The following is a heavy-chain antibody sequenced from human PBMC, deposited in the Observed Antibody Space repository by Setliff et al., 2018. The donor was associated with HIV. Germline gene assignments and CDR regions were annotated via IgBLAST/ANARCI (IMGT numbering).Heavy chain of an antibody. CDR2: VSDGGP. CDR1: GASVSMPGW. J-gene: IGHJ4*02. Sequence: SSETLSLTCTVIGASVSMPGWWGWVRQSPGKRLEWIGEVSDGGPKYNPSLQGRATTSVDRSKNQFSLELRSVTAADTAVYYCARGGGYDRSGYYPFDYWGQGTPVTVSS. V-gene: IGHV4-4*02. CDR3: ARGGGYDRSGYYPFDY. D-gene: IGHD3-22*01.